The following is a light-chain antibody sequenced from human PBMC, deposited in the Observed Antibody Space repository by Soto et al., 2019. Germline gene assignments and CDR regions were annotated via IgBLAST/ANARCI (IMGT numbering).Light chain of an antibody. CDR2: GAS. V-gene: IGKV3-20*01. J-gene: IGKJ1*01. CDR1: QSVSSNF. Sequence: EIVLTQSPGTLSLSPRERATLSCRASQSVSSNFLAWYQQKPGQAPRVLIYGASIRATDIPDKFSGSGSGTDFTLTISRLDPEDFAVYYWQQYGSSPWTFGQGTKVE. CDR3: QQYGSSPWT.